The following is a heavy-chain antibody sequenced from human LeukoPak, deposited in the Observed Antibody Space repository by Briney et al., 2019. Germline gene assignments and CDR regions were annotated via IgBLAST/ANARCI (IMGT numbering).Heavy chain of an antibody. CDR2: ISSDGTIK. V-gene: IGHV3-30*04. D-gene: IGHD2-15*01. CDR1: GFIFNNYA. Sequence: QPGRSLRLSCAASGFIFNNYAMNWVRQAPGKGLEWVAVISSDGTIKYYADSVKGRFSISRDNSRNTLYLQMNTLRAEDTAVYFCAKSPVASCSGSFCYPFDYWGQGNLVTVSS. J-gene: IGHJ4*02. CDR3: AKSPVASCSGSFCYPFDY.